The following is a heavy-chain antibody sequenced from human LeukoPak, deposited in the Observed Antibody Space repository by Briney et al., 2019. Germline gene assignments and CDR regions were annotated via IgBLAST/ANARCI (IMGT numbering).Heavy chain of an antibody. Sequence: PSETLSLTCTVSGGSISSSSYYWGWIRQPPGKGLEWIGYIYYSGSTNYNPSLKSRVTISVDTSKNQFSLKLNSVTAADTAVYYCARDLVGASNRFDPWGQGTLVTVSS. CDR1: GGSISSSSYY. D-gene: IGHD1-26*01. J-gene: IGHJ5*02. CDR3: ARDLVGASNRFDP. V-gene: IGHV4-61*05. CDR2: IYYSGST.